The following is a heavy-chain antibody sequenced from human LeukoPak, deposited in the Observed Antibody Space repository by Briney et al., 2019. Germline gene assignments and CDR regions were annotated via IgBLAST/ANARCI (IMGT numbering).Heavy chain of an antibody. V-gene: IGHV3-43*02. CDR1: RFTFDTYS. CDR2: ISGDGKSP. CDR3: AKALAGYSYVLDY. J-gene: IGHJ4*02. D-gene: IGHD5-18*01. Sequence: PGGSLRLSCAASRFTFDTYSMHWVRQASAKALEWVSLISGDGKSPYYIDSMKGRFTSARDNSKNYLYLQMNSLRTEDTALYYCAKALAGYSYVLDYWGQGTLVTVSS.